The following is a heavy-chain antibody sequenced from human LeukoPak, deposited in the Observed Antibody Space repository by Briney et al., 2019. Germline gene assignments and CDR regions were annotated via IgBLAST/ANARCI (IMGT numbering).Heavy chain of an antibody. D-gene: IGHD3-10*01. CDR1: GGSFSGYY. V-gene: IGHV4-34*01. J-gene: IGHJ4*02. CDR3: ARGRSGNYYGSGSYYNY. Sequence: SETLSLTCAVYGGSFSGYYWSWIRQPPGKGLEWIGEINHSGSTNYNPSLKSRVTISVDTPKNQFSLKLTSVTAADTAVYYCARGRSGNYYGSGSYYNYWGQGTLVTVSS. CDR2: INHSGST.